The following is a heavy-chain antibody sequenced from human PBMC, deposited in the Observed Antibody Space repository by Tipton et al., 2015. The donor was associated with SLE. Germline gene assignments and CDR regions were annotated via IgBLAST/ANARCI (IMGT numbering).Heavy chain of an antibody. Sequence: SLRLSCAASGFTFSSYAMHWVRQAPGKGLEWVAVISYDGSNKYYADSVKGRFTISRDNSKNTLYLQMNSLRAEDTAVYYCARCTVTTYWYFDLWGRGTLVTVSS. V-gene: IGHV3-30-3*01. J-gene: IGHJ2*01. CDR2: ISYDGSNK. CDR3: ARCTVTTYWYFDL. CDR1: GFTFSSYA. D-gene: IGHD4-17*01.